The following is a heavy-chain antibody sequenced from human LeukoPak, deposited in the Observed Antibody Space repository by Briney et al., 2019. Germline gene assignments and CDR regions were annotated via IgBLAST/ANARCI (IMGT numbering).Heavy chain of an antibody. Sequence: PSETLSLTCTVSGGSISSYYWSWIRQPPGKGLEWIGYIYYSGSTNYNPSLKSRVTISVGTSKNQFSLKLSSVTAADTAVYYCARDSSGGGYNWFDPWGQGTLVTVSS. CDR1: GGSISSYY. J-gene: IGHJ5*02. D-gene: IGHD6-19*01. CDR3: ARDSSGGGYNWFDP. CDR2: IYYSGST. V-gene: IGHV4-59*01.